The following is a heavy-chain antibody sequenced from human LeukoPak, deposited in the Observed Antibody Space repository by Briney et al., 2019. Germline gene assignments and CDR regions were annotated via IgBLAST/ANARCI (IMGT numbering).Heavy chain of an antibody. CDR2: IYPGDSDT. V-gene: IGHV5-51*01. D-gene: IGHD1-26*01. CDR1: GYSFTSYW. J-gene: IGHJ3*02. Sequence: GESLKISCKASGYSFTSYWIGWVRQMPGKGLEWMGIIYPGDSDTRYSPSFQGQVTISADKSISTAYLQWSSLKASDTAMYYCARRLIVGATASDAFDIWGQGTMVTVSS. CDR3: ARRLIVGATASDAFDI.